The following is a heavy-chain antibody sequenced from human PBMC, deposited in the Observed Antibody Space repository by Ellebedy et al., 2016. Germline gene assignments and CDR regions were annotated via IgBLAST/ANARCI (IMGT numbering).Heavy chain of an antibody. CDR1: GYTFTGYY. J-gene: IGHJ4*02. D-gene: IGHD3-22*01. CDR2: INPNSGGT. CDR3: ASRGDMYYYDSSGDSWDY. Sequence: ASVKVSXKASGYTFTGYYMHWVRQAPGQGLEWMGWINPNSGGTNYAQKFQGRVTMTRDTSISTAYMELSRLRSDDTAVYYCASRGDMYYYDSSGDSWDYWGQGTLVTVSS. V-gene: IGHV1-2*02.